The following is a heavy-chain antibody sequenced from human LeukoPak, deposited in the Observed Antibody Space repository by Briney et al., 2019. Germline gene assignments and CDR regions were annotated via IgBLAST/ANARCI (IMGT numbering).Heavy chain of an antibody. V-gene: IGHV4-4*07. CDR1: GGSTSSYY. D-gene: IGHD6-13*01. Sequence: PSETLSLTCTVSGGSTSSYYWSWIRQPAGKGLEWIGRIYTSGSTNYNPSLKSRVTISVDTSKNQFSLKLSSVTAADTAVYYCARVSSSWYEVDYYYYMDVWGKGTTVTVSS. CDR3: ARVSSSWYEVDYYYYMDV. CDR2: IYTSGST. J-gene: IGHJ6*03.